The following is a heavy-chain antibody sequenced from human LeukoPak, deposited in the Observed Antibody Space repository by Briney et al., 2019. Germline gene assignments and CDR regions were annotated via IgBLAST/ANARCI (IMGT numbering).Heavy chain of an antibody. CDR2: ISGSGGST. CDR3: QGYCSGGSCLSLGY. Sequence: GTLRLSCAASGFIFSSYGMSWVRQAAGKGLEWVSAISGSGGSTYYADSVKGRFTISRDNAKNSLYLQMNSLRAEDTAVYYCQGYCSGGSCLSLGYWGQGTLVTVSS. J-gene: IGHJ4*02. D-gene: IGHD2-15*01. CDR1: GFIFSSYG. V-gene: IGHV3-23*01.